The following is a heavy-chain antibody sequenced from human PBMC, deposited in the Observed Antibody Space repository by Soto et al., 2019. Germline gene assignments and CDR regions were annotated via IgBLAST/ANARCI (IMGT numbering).Heavy chain of an antibody. Sequence: SETLSLICAVYGGSFSGYYWSWIRQPPGKGLEWIGEINHSGSTNYNPSLKSRVTISVDTSKNQCSLKLSSVTAAGKGVYYCARAGVRGYSSRWYRSNWFDPWGHGTLVTVSS. CDR2: INHSGST. V-gene: IGHV4-34*01. D-gene: IGHD6-13*01. CDR1: GGSFSGYY. J-gene: IGHJ5*02. CDR3: ARAGVRGYSSRWYRSNWFDP.